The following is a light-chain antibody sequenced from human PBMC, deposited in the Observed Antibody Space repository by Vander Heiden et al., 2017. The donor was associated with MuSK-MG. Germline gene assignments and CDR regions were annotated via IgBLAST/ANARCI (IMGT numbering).Light chain of an antibody. Sequence: QSVLTQPPSVSGAPGQRVTISCTGSTSNLVAGFDVHWYQHLPGTAPKLLMYGNTNRPSGVPDRFSGSKSGTSASLAITGLQPEDEADYYCQSSDTSLGAVVFGGGTKLTVL. J-gene: IGLJ2*01. CDR1: TSNLVAGFD. V-gene: IGLV1-40*01. CDR2: GNT. CDR3: QSSDTSLGAVV.